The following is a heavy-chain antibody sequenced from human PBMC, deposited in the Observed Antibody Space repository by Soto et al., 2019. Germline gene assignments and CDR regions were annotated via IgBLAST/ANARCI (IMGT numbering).Heavy chain of an antibody. D-gene: IGHD6-19*01. V-gene: IGHV1-8*01. CDR3: GRGRWGSGWYFDY. Sequence: QVQLVQSGGEVRKPGASVKVACKASGYTFINNGINWVRQATGQGLEWMGWMNAQTGKTGYAQNFQGRATLTRDTCTSAAYMELSSLRSDDTGGYYCGRGRWGSGWYFDYWGQGTLLTVSS. CDR1: GYTFINNG. J-gene: IGHJ4*02. CDR2: MNAQTGKT.